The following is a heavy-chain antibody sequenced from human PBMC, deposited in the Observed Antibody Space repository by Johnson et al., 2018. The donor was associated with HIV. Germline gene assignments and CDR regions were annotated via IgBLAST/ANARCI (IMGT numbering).Heavy chain of an antibody. V-gene: IGHV3-13*01. J-gene: IGHJ3*02. Sequence: VQLVESGGGLVQPGESLRLSCAASGFTFSSYDMHWVRQSTGKGLEWVSGIGAAGETHYPDPVKGRFTVSRDNANHSLYLHMHNLRVGDTAVYYCTKDAHMVTPQRAFDIWGQGTMVTVSS. CDR1: GFTFSSYD. CDR3: TKDAHMVTPQRAFDI. D-gene: IGHD5-18*01. CDR2: IGAAGET.